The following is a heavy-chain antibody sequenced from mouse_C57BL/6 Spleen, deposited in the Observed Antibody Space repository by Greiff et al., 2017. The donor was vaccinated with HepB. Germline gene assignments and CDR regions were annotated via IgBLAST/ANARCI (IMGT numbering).Heavy chain of an antibody. J-gene: IGHJ2*01. CDR3: TRGGITTVVAGTGYFDY. V-gene: IGHV1-5*01. D-gene: IGHD1-1*01. Sequence: EVQLQQSGTVLARPGASVKMSCKTSGYTFTSYWMHWVKQRPGQGLEWIGAIYPGNSDTSYNQKFKGKAKLTAVTSASTAYMELSSLTNEDSAVYYCTRGGITTVVAGTGYFDYWGQGTTLTVSS. CDR2: IYPGNSDT. CDR1: GYTFTSYW.